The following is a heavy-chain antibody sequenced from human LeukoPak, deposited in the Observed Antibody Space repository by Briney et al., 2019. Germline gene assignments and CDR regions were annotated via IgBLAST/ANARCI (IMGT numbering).Heavy chain of an antibody. Sequence: LCGGSLRLSCAASGFTFSSYWMHWARQAPGKGLVWVSRINSDGSSIAYADSVQGRFTISRDNAKNTLYLQVSSLSVEDTAVYYCAPRGVVIDYCGQGTLVTVSS. V-gene: IGHV3-74*01. D-gene: IGHD3-3*01. CDR3: APRGVVIDY. CDR2: INSDGSSI. J-gene: IGHJ4*02. CDR1: GFTFSSYW.